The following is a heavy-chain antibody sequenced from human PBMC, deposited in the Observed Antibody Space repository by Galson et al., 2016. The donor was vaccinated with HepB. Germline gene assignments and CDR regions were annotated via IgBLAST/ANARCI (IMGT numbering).Heavy chain of an antibody. Sequence: QSGAEVKKPGESLKISCLSSGFNSTNFWIAWVRQMPGKGLEWMGIIYLDDSGIKYSPSFQGQVTISGDQSIGSAYLQWSSLTASVTAISYCASSISEDAFDIWGQGTMVTVSS. CDR2: IYLDDSGI. V-gene: IGHV5-51*01. CDR1: GFNSTNFW. J-gene: IGHJ3*02. CDR3: ASSISEDAFDI. D-gene: IGHD1-26*01.